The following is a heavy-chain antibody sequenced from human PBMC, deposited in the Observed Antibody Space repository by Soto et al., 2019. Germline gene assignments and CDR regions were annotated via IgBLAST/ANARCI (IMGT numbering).Heavy chain of an antibody. CDR2: IWYDGSNK. D-gene: IGHD1-26*01. V-gene: IGHV3-33*01. CDR3: ARASGEQMWEGGAFDI. J-gene: IGHJ3*02. CDR1: GFTFSSYG. Sequence: GGSLRLSCAASGFTFSSYGMHWVRQAPGKGLEWVAVIWYDGSNKYYADSVKGRFTISRDNSKNTLYLQMNSLRAEDTAVYYCARASGEQMWEGGAFDIWGQGTMVTVSS.